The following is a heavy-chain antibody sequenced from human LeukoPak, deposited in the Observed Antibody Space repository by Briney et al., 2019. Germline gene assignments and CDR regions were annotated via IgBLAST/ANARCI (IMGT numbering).Heavy chain of an antibody. CDR1: GYTFTGYY. V-gene: IGHV1-2*02. CDR2: INPNSGGT. CDR3: AREDYYDSGSFDP. J-gene: IGHJ5*02. D-gene: IGHD3-22*01. Sequence: ASVKVSCKASGYTFTGYYMHWVRQAPGQGLEWMGWINPNSGGTNYAQKFQGRVTMTRNTSISTAYKELSSLRSEDTAVYYCAREDYYDSGSFDPWGQGTLVTVSS.